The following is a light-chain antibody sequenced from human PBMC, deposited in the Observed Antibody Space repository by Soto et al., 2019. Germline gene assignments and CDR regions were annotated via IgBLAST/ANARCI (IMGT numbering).Light chain of an antibody. CDR2: DAS. CDR3: QQYNNWPPN. Sequence: EVVVTQSPATLSVSPGERATLSCRVSESVGRHLAWYHQKPGQAPKLLIFDASTRATGVPARFSGSGAGTECTLTVSSLQSEDIAVDFCQQYNNWPPNFGQGTRLEIK. CDR1: ESVGRH. J-gene: IGKJ5*01. V-gene: IGKV3-15*01.